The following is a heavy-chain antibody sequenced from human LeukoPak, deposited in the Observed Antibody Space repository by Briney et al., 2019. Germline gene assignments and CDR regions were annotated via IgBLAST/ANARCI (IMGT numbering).Heavy chain of an antibody. Sequence: SETLSLTCTVSGGSISTYYWSWIRQPPGKGLEWIGSISDRGTTNYNPSLKNRVSISVDTSKNQFSLDVSSVTAADTAVYYCATLSGNYFNLDSWGQGTLVTFSS. CDR2: ISDRGTT. CDR3: ATLSGNYFNLDS. CDR1: GGSISTYY. J-gene: IGHJ4*02. D-gene: IGHD1-26*01. V-gene: IGHV4-59*08.